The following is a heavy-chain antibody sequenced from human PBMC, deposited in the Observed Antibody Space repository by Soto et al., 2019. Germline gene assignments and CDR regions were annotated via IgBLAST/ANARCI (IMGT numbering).Heavy chain of an antibody. CDR2: INPNSGGT. D-gene: IGHD3-10*01. Sequence: QVQLVQSGAEVKKPGASVKVSCKASGYTFTGYYMHWVRQAPGQGLEWMGWINPNSGGTNYAQKFQGWVTMTRDTSSSTAYMELSRLRSDDTAVYYCARGGLLWFGPPRGYGMDVWGQGTTVTVSS. V-gene: IGHV1-2*04. CDR3: ARGGLLWFGPPRGYGMDV. CDR1: GYTFTGYY. J-gene: IGHJ6*02.